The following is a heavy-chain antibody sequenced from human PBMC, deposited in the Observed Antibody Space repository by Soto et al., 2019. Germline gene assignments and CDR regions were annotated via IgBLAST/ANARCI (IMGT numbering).Heavy chain of an antibody. CDR3: AIGGVVVAATRGVIGYYYYYMDV. V-gene: IGHV1-2*04. J-gene: IGHJ6*03. CDR2: INPNSGGT. CDR1: GYTFTGYY. Sequence: ASVKVSCKASGYTFTGYYMHWVRQAPGQGLEWMGWINPNSGGTNYAQKFQGWVTMTRDTSISTAYMELSRLRSDDTAVYYCAIGGVVVAATRGVIGYYYYYMDVWGKGTTVTVSS. D-gene: IGHD2-15*01.